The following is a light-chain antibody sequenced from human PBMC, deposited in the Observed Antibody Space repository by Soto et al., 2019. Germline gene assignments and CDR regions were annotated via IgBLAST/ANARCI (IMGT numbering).Light chain of an antibody. Sequence: QSVLTQTASVSGSLGQSITISCTGTSGDIGAYNYVSWYQQHPGKVPRLIIYEVTNRPSGVSNRFSGSKSGNTAFLTISGLQAEDEADYYCSSYTRISTVIFGGGTKLTVL. V-gene: IGLV2-14*03. CDR3: SSYTRISTVI. J-gene: IGLJ2*01. CDR1: SGDIGAYNY. CDR2: EVT.